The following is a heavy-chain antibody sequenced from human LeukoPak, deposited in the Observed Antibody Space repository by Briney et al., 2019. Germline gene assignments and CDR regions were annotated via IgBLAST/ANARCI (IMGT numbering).Heavy chain of an antibody. V-gene: IGHV1-69*05. CDR2: IIPIFGTA. Sequence: GASVKVSCKASGGTFSSYAISWVRQAPGQGLEWMGGIIPIFGTADYAQKFQGRVTITTDESTSTAYMELSSLRSEDTAVYYCARLLVVPTPGWFDPWGQGTLVTVSS. CDR3: ARLLVVPTPGWFDP. D-gene: IGHD2-2*01. CDR1: GGTFSSYA. J-gene: IGHJ5*02.